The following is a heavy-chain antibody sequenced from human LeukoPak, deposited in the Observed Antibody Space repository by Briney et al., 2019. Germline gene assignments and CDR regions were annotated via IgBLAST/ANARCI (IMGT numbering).Heavy chain of an antibody. Sequence: GGSLRLSCAASGFIFDDYGMSWVRQAPGQGLEWVSGINWNGGSTGYADSVKGRFTISRDNAENSLYLQMNSLRAEDTAFYYCARDVLIDYSFYYMDVWGRGTSVTISS. D-gene: IGHD2-8*01. CDR1: GFIFDDYG. CDR3: ARDVLIDYSFYYMDV. CDR2: INWNGGST. V-gene: IGHV3-20*04. J-gene: IGHJ6*03.